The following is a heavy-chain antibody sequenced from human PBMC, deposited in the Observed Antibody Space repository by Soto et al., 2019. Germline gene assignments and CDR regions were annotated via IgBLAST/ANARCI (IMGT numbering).Heavy chain of an antibody. V-gene: IGHV3-74*01. J-gene: IGHJ4*02. D-gene: IGHD1-26*01. CDR3: AKEKKEGAFDY. Sequence: GGSLRLSCSASGFTFSRYWMHWVRQVPGKGLQWVSHINGDGTITYYADSVNGRFTISRDNAKNTLYLQMNSLRAEDTAVYYCAKEKKEGAFDYWGRGTLVTVSS. CDR1: GFTFSRYW. CDR2: INGDGTIT.